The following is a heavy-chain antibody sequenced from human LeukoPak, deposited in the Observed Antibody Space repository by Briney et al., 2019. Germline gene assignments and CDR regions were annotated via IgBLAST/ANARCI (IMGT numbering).Heavy chain of an antibody. CDR3: ARDSGEYYDSGEADYYYYGMDV. CDR1: GFTFSSYA. D-gene: IGHD3-22*01. Sequence: GGSLRLSCAASGFTFSSYAMSWVRQAPGKGLEWVSAISGSGGSTYYADSVKGRFTISRDNAKNSLYLQMNSLRAEDTAVYYCARDSGEYYDSGEADYYYYGMDVWGQGTTVTVSS. CDR2: ISGSGGST. V-gene: IGHV3-23*01. J-gene: IGHJ6*02.